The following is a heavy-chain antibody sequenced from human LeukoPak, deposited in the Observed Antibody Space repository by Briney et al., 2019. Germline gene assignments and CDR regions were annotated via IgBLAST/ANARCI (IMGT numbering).Heavy chain of an antibody. CDR3: AKDPSLTMIVVADFSRDY. J-gene: IGHJ4*02. CDR2: ISGSGSNT. Sequence: GGSLRLSCAVSGFIFSSYAMSWVRQAPGKGLEWVSGISGSGSNTYYADSVKGRFTISRDNSKNTMYLQMNSLRAEDTAVYYCAKDPSLTMIVVADFSRDYWGQGTLVTVSS. V-gene: IGHV3-23*01. D-gene: IGHD3-22*01. CDR1: GFIFSSYA.